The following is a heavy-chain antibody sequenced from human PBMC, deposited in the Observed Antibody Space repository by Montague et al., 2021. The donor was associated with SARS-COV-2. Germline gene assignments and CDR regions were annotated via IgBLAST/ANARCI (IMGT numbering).Heavy chain of an antibody. D-gene: IGHD3/OR15-3a*01. CDR3: ARDLGRTGYYYGLDV. CDR1: GGSLSSGGCY. Sequence: TLSLTCTVSGGSLSSGGCYWSWIRQLPGKGLEWLGYFYYSGSTYYXPSLKSRVFISADMSKNQFFLNLTSVTAADAAVYYCARDLGRTGYYYGLDVWGQGTTVTVSS. J-gene: IGHJ6*02. V-gene: IGHV4-31*03. CDR2: FYYSGST.